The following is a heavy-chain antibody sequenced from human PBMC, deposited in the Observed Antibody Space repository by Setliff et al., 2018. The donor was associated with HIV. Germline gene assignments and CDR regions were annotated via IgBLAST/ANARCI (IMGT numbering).Heavy chain of an antibody. CDR1: GGSIRRFF. CDR3: ARVFPVVTAEDNRFDP. Sequence: SLTCTVSGGSIRRFFWSWIRQPPGKGLEWIGYIYASGTTQYNPSLESLATISLDTSKNQISLKLKPVTAADTAMYYCARVFPVVTAEDNRFDPWGQGTLVTVSS. D-gene: IGHD2-21*02. V-gene: IGHV4-4*09. J-gene: IGHJ5*02. CDR2: IYASGTT.